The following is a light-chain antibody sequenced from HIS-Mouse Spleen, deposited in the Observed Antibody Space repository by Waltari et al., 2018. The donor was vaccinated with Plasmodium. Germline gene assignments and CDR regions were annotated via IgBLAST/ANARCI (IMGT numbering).Light chain of an antibody. V-gene: IGKV1-39*01. CDR3: QQSYSTWT. Sequence: DIQMTQSPSSLSASVGDRVTITCRASQRISNYLNWYQQKPGKAPKFLIYAASTLQRGVPSRFSGSGSGTDFTLTISSLQPEDFATYYCQQSYSTWTFGQGTKVEIK. J-gene: IGKJ1*01. CDR2: AAS. CDR1: QRISNY.